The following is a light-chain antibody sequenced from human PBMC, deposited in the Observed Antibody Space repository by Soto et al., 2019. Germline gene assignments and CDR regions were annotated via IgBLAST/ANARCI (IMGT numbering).Light chain of an antibody. Sequence: EIVLTQSPGTLSLSPGEGATLSCRASQSVSSPYLAWYQQKPGQAPRLLIYGASSRATGIPDRFSGSGSGTDFTLTISRLEPEDFAVYYCQRYDISPFPFGQGTKLEIK. CDR1: QSVSSPY. CDR3: QRYDISPFP. CDR2: GAS. J-gene: IGKJ2*01. V-gene: IGKV3-20*01.